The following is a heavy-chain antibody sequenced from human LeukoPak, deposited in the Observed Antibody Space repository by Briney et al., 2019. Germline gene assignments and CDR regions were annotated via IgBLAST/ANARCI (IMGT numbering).Heavy chain of an antibody. J-gene: IGHJ6*02. V-gene: IGHV3-66*01. D-gene: IGHD4-17*01. CDR1: GFTVSHSY. CDR3: ARDKATTVTTGPYGVDV. CDR2: IYSGGST. Sequence: GGSLRLSCAASGFTVSHSYMTWVRQAPGKGLDWVSIIYSGGSTYYADSVKGRFTISRDSSKNTMYLQMNSLRAEDTAVYYCARDKATTVTTGPYGVDVWGQGTTVTVSS.